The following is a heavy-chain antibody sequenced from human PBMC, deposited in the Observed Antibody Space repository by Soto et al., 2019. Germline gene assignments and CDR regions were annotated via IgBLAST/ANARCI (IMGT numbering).Heavy chain of an antibody. J-gene: IGHJ6*02. Sequence: GGSLRLSCAASGFTFNSHDMHWVRQGPGNGLEWVAFISYDSTKTYYADSVKGRFTISRDNSNSALYVQMNSLTGEDTAVYYCARTRSAWSDFHYYSLDVWGQGTTVTVSS. V-gene: IGHV3-30*03. CDR3: ARTRSAWSDFHYYSLDV. CDR2: ISYDSTKT. D-gene: IGHD1-26*01. CDR1: GFTFNSHD.